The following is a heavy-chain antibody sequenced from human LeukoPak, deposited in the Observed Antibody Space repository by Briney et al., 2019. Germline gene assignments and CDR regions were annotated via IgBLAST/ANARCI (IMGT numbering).Heavy chain of an antibody. CDR1: GGSINSSPYY. CDR3: ARVDFPDAFDI. CDR2: ISHSGTT. J-gene: IGHJ3*02. V-gene: IGHV4-39*07. Sequence: PSETLSLTCSVSGGSINSSPYYWAWIRQPPGKGLERVGSISHSGTTYYSPSLESRVTVSQDASENQFSLILTSLTVADTAVYYCARVDFPDAFDIWGQGPESPSLQ.